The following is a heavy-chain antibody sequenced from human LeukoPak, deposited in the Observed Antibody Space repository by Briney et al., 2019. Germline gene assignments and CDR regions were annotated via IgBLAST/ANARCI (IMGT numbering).Heavy chain of an antibody. Sequence: SETLSLTCTVSGGSISSYYWSWIRQPPGKGLEWIGYIYYSGSTNYNPSLKSRVIISVDTYKNQFSLKLSSVTAADTAVYYCARGYDWSLFDYWGQGTLVTVSS. CDR1: GGSISSYY. CDR3: ARGYDWSLFDY. V-gene: IGHV4-59*01. CDR2: IYYSGST. J-gene: IGHJ4*02. D-gene: IGHD3-3*01.